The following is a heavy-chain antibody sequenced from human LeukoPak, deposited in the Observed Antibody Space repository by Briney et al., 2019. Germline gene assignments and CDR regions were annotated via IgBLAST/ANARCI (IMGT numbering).Heavy chain of an antibody. D-gene: IGHD5-24*01. V-gene: IGHV4-34*01. Sequence: SETLSLTCAVYGGSFSGYYWSWLRQPPGKGREWIGEINHSGRTNYNPSLKSRVTISVDTSKNQFSLKLSSVTAADTAVYYCARVRPRDGYNYDYWGQGTLVTVSS. CDR2: INHSGRT. CDR3: ARVRPRDGYNYDY. J-gene: IGHJ4*02. CDR1: GGSFSGYY.